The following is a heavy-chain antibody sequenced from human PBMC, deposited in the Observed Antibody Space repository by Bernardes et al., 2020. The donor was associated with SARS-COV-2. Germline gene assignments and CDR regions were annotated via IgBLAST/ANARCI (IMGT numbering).Heavy chain of an antibody. CDR3: ARGGYRSGRLFDY. CDR2: INHSGST. Sequence: SETLSLTCAVYGGSFSDYYWSWIRQPPGKGLEWIGEINHSGSTNYNPSLKSRVIISVDTSENQFSLKLTSVTAADTAVYYCARGGYRSGRLFDYWGQGILVTVSS. CDR1: GGSFSDYY. V-gene: IGHV4-34*01. D-gene: IGHD6-19*01. J-gene: IGHJ4*02.